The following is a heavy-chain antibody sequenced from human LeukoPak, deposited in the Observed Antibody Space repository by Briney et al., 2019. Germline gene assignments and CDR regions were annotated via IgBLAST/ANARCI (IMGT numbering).Heavy chain of an antibody. V-gene: IGHV3-66*01. CDR3: ARVAVAGTVDY. CDR2: IYSGGST. CDR1: GFTVSSNY. J-gene: IGHJ4*02. Sequence: PGGSLRLSCAASGFTVSSNYMSCVRQAPGKGLEWVSVIYSGGSTYYADSVKGRFTISRDNSKNTLYLQMDSLRAEDTAVYYCARVAVAGTVDYWGQGTLVTVSS. D-gene: IGHD6-19*01.